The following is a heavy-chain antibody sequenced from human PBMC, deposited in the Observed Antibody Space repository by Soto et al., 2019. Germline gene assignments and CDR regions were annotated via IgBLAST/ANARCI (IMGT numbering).Heavy chain of an antibody. CDR3: ARSQGSSTSLEIYYYYYYGMDV. V-gene: IGHV1-69*01. J-gene: IGHJ6*02. CDR2: IIPISGTA. D-gene: IGHD2-2*01. CDR1: GGTFSSYA. Sequence: QVQLVQSGAEVKKPGSSVKVSCKASGGTFSSYAISWVRQAPGHGLEWMGGIIPISGTANYAQKFQGRVTITADESTSTAYMELSSLRSEDTALYYCARSQGSSTSLEIYYYYYYGMDVWGQGTTVTVSS.